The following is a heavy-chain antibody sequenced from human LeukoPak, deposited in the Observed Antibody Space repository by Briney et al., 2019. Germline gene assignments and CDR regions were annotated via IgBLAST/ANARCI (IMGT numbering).Heavy chain of an antibody. J-gene: IGHJ5*02. Sequence: SVKVSCKASGGTFSSYAISWVRQAPGQGLVWMGGIIPIFGTANYAQKFQGRVTITTDESTSTAYMELSSLRSEDTAVYYCARDDYGDNWFDPWGQGTLVTVSS. CDR2: IIPIFGTA. V-gene: IGHV1-69*05. CDR3: ARDDYGDNWFDP. CDR1: GGTFSSYA. D-gene: IGHD4-17*01.